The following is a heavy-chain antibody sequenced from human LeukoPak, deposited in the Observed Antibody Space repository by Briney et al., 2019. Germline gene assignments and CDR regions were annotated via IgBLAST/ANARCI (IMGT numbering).Heavy chain of an antibody. Sequence: GGSLRLSCAASGFTFSNAWMSWVRQAPGKGLEWVGRIKSKTDGGTTDYAAPVKGRFTISRDDSKNTLYLQMNSLKTEDTAVYYCTTDPVEYYDILTGYYDFDYWGQGTLVTVSS. CDR2: IKSKTDGGTT. D-gene: IGHD3-9*01. CDR1: GFTFSNAW. V-gene: IGHV3-15*01. CDR3: TTDPVEYYDILTGYYDFDY. J-gene: IGHJ4*02.